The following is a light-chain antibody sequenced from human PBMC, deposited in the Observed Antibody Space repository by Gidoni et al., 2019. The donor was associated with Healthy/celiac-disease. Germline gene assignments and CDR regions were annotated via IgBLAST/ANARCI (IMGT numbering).Light chain of an antibody. CDR3: QQSYSTPQT. V-gene: IGKV1-39*01. Sequence: DIQMTQSPSSLSASVGDRVTITCRASQSISSYLNWYQQKPGKAPKLLIYAASSLQSGVPSRFSGSGSGTDFTLTISSLQPEDFATYYCQQSYSTPQTFGPXTRLEIK. CDR1: QSISSY. CDR2: AAS. J-gene: IGKJ5*01.